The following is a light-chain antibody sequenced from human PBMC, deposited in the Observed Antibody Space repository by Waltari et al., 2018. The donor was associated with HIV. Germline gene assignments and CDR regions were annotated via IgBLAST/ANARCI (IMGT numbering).Light chain of an antibody. CDR3: HQYYSVPLT. CDR1: LSVLYTSNKKNF. V-gene: IGKV4-1*01. Sequence: DIVMTQSPDSLALSLGERATINCKSSLSVLYTSNKKNFLAWFQQKSGQPPKLLIYWASTRESGVPDRFSASGSGTDFTLTISSLQAEDVAVYYCHQYYSVPLTFGGGTKVEIK. J-gene: IGKJ4*01. CDR2: WAS.